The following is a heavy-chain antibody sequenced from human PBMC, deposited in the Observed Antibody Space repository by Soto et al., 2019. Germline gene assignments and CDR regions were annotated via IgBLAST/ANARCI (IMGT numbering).Heavy chain of an antibody. Sequence: EVQVVESGGGLVQPGGSLRLSCAASGFIFTNHYMDWVHQAPGKGVEWVGRARNKANSYTTDYAASVKGRFTISRDDSKNSLHLQMDRLKIETRAFYYCGRVAVRGVKHNWFAPRGQGTLVTVSS. D-gene: IGHD3-10*01. CDR2: ARNKANSYTT. J-gene: IGHJ5*02. V-gene: IGHV3-72*01. CDR3: GRVAVRGVKHNWFAP. CDR1: GFIFTNHY.